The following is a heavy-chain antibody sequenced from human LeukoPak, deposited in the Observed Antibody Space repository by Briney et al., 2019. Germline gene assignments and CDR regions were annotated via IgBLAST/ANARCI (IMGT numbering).Heavy chain of an antibody. D-gene: IGHD4-23*01. CDR2: ITPMFGTA. Sequence: GASVKVSCKASGGTFSSYAISWVRQAPGQGLEWMGGITPMFGTANYAQKFQGRVTITADESTSTAYMELSSLRSEDTAVYYCARDRQVVPLGQWGQGTLVTVSS. CDR3: ARDRQVVPLGQ. J-gene: IGHJ4*02. CDR1: GGTFSSYA. V-gene: IGHV1-69*13.